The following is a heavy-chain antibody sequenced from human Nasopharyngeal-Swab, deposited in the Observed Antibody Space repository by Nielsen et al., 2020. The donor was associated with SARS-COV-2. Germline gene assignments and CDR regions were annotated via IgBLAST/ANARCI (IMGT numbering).Heavy chain of an antibody. CDR2: IKQDGSEK. Sequence: GESLRLSCAGSGFTFSRYWMSWVRQAPGKGLEWVANIKQDGSEKYYEDSVKGRFTISRDNAKNSLYLQMNSLRAEDTAVYYCARDKGMRDYVWGSYRSSYYYYYGMDVWGQGTTVTVSS. CDR1: GFTFSRYW. CDR3: ARDKGMRDYVWGSYRSSYYYYYGMDV. D-gene: IGHD3-16*02. V-gene: IGHV3-7*01. J-gene: IGHJ6*02.